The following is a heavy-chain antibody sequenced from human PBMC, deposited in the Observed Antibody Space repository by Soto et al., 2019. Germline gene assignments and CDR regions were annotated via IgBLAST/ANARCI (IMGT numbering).Heavy chain of an antibody. CDR1: GFNFVSYA. Sequence: PGGSVRLSCVGSGFNFVSYALSWVRQAPGRGLEWISGISGSGSPTDYADSVKGRFSISRDNSKNILYLQMSGLRAEDTAVYYCTKMAGSGNYYSNFDYWGQGTQVTVSS. J-gene: IGHJ4*02. D-gene: IGHD3-10*01. CDR3: TKMAGSGNYYSNFDY. CDR2: ISGSGSPT. V-gene: IGHV3-23*01.